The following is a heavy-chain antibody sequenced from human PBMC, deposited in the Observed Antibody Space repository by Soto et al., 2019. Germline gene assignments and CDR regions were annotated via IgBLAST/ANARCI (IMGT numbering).Heavy chain of an antibody. CDR3: KSILDCDILTGYISPPFFGP. Sequence: QLQLQESGPGLVKPSETLSLTCTVSGGSISSSSYYWGWIRQPPGKGLEWIGSSYYSGSPYYNPSLKSRVSLSVNTSMQQLSLKLSSVTAADTAVYDCKSILDCDILTGYISPPFFGPWGQGTLVTVSS. CDR1: GGSISSSSYY. D-gene: IGHD3-9*01. V-gene: IGHV4-39*01. J-gene: IGHJ5*02. CDR2: SYYSGSP.